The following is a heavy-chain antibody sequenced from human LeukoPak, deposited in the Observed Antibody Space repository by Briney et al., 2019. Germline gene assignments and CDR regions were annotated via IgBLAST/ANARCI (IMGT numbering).Heavy chain of an antibody. V-gene: IGHV1-69*05. Sequence: SVKVSCKASGGTFSSHAISWVRQAPGQGLEWMGGIIPIFGTANYAQKFQGRVTITTDESTSTAYMELSSLRSEDTAVYYCARGRGYDSHYFDYWGQGTLVTVSS. CDR3: ARGRGYDSHYFDY. J-gene: IGHJ4*02. D-gene: IGHD5-12*01. CDR2: IIPIFGTA. CDR1: GGTFSSHA.